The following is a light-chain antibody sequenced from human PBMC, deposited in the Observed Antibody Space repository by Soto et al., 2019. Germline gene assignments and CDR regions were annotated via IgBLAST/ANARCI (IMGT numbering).Light chain of an antibody. CDR3: QKYDMVPPAT. CDR2: GAS. CDR1: QGITNF. J-gene: IGKJ1*01. Sequence: DIPMTQSPSSLSAFVGDRVTITCRASQGITNFLAWYQQKPGKVPKLLIYGASTLQSGVPSRFSGSGSGTDFTLTISSLQPEDVATYYCQKYDMVPPATFGQGTKVEI. V-gene: IGKV1-27*01.